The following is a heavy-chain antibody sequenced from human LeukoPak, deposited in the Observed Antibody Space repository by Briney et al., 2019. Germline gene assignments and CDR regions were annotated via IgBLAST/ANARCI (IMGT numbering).Heavy chain of an antibody. CDR2: ISRSGSTT. V-gene: IGHV3-48*03. CDR1: GFTFSSYE. Sequence: GGSLRLSCAASGFTFSSYEMNWVRQAPGKGLEWVSYISRSGSTTFYADSVKGRFTISRDNSKDTLYLQMDSLRAEDTAIYYCARDIQLSTWGLGTKVTVSS. J-gene: IGHJ3*01. CDR3: ARDIQLST. D-gene: IGHD5-24*01.